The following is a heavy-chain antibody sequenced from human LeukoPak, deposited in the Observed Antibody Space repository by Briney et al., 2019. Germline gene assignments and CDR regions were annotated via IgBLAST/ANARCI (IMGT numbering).Heavy chain of an antibody. V-gene: IGHV3-7*03. Sequence: GSLRLSCAASGFTFSSYWMSWVRQAPGKGLEWVANIKQDGSEKYYVDSVKGRFTISRDNAKNSLYLQMNSLRAEDTAVYYCARDRTRGYCSGGSCDGDAFDIWGQGTMVTVSS. CDR3: ARDRTRGYCSGGSCDGDAFDI. J-gene: IGHJ3*02. D-gene: IGHD2-15*01. CDR2: IKQDGSEK. CDR1: GFTFSSYW.